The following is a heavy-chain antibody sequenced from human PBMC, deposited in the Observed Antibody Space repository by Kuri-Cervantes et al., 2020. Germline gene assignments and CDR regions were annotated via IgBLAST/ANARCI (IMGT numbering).Heavy chain of an antibody. J-gene: IGHJ5*01. CDR2: IKQDGSEK. CDR1: GFSFSDYW. V-gene: IGHV3-7*01. Sequence: GESLKISCAASGFSFSDYWMSWVRQAPGKGLEWVAYIKQDGSEKLYVDSVKGRFTISKDNAKKSVYLQMNSLRSEDTAVYYCARGIAAGCFDPWGQGNLVTVSS. CDR3: ARGIAAGCFDP. D-gene: IGHD6-25*01.